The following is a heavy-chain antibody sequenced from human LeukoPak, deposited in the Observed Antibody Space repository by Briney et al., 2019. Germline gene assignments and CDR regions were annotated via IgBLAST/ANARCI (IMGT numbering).Heavy chain of an antibody. CDR2: ISGSGGST. CDR1: GFTFSSYA. J-gene: IGHJ5*02. CDR3: AKTRTRVYNWFDP. Sequence: PGGSLRLSCAASGFTFSSYAMSWVRQAPGKGLEWVSAISGSGGSTYDADSVKGRFTISRDNSKNTLYLQMNRLRAEDTAVYYGAKTRTRVYNWFDPWGQGTLVTVSS. D-gene: IGHD1-1*01. V-gene: IGHV3-23*01.